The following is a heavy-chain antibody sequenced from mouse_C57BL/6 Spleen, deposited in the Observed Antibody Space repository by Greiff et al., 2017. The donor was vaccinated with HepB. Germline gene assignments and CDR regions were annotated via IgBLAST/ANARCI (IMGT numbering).Heavy chain of an antibody. J-gene: IGHJ3*01. D-gene: IGHD4-1*01. CDR3: ARGGSANWGFAY. Sequence: VQLQQSGAELVKPGASVKISCKASGYAFSSYWMNWVKQRPGKGLEWIGQIYPGDGDTNYNGKFKGKATLTADKSSSTAYMQLSRLTSEDSAVYFCARGGSANWGFAYWGQGTLVTVSA. CDR2: IYPGDGDT. CDR1: GYAFSSYW. V-gene: IGHV1-80*01.